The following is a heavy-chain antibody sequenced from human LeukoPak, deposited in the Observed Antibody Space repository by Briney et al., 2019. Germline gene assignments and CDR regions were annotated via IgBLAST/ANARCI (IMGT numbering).Heavy chain of an antibody. V-gene: IGHV1-8*03. CDR1: GYTFTTYD. CDR2: MNPNSGNT. D-gene: IGHD5-24*01. J-gene: IGHJ6*03. Sequence: GASVKVSCKASGYTFTTYDINWVRQATGQGLEWMGWMNPNSGNTGYVQKCQGRVTITRNTSASTAYMELSSLRSEDTAVYYCARSRDGSPEYMDVWGKGTTVSVSS. CDR3: ARSRDGSPEYMDV.